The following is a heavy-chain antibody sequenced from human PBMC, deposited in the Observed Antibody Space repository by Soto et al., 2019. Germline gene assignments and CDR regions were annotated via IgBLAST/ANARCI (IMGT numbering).Heavy chain of an antibody. Sequence: SGPTLVNPTQTLTLTCTFSGFSLSTSGMCVSWIRQPPGKALEWLARIDWDDDKYYSTSLKTRLTISKDTSKNQVVLTMTNMDPVDTATYYCARTIDSYGYCYFDYWGQGTLVTVSS. J-gene: IGHJ4*02. V-gene: IGHV2-70*11. D-gene: IGHD5-18*01. CDR3: ARTIDSYGYCYFDY. CDR1: GFSLSTSGMC. CDR2: IDWDDDK.